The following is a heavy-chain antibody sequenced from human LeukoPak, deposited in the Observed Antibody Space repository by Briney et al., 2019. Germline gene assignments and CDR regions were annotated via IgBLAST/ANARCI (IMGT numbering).Heavy chain of an antibody. J-gene: IGHJ5*02. D-gene: IGHD4-23*01. CDR1: GGSISSYY. Sequence: SETLSLTCTVSGGSISSYYWSWIRQPAGKGLEWIGRIYTSGSTNYNPSLKSRVTMSVDTSKNQFSLKLSSVTAADTAVYYCARSTTVVTLYWFDPWGQGTLVTVAS. CDR3: ARSTTVVTLYWFDP. CDR2: IYTSGST. V-gene: IGHV4-4*07.